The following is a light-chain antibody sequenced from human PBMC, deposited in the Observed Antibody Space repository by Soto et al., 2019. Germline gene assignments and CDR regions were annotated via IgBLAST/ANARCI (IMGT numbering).Light chain of an antibody. CDR2: AAS. J-gene: IGKJ1*01. CDR1: QSISSY. CDR3: QQSYSTPRT. Sequence: VQMTQSPSSLSASVGDGVTTTSPASQSISSYLNRYQQNPGTAPNLLIYAASSLQSRVPSRFSGSGSGTDFTLTISSLQPEDFASYHCQQSYSTPRTFGQGTKVDIK. V-gene: IGKV1-39*01.